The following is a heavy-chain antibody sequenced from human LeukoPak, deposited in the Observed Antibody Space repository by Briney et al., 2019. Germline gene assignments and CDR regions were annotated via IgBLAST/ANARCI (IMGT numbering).Heavy chain of an antibody. CDR2: ISGSGSST. CDR1: GFTFSSYW. J-gene: IGHJ4*02. D-gene: IGHD3-3*01. Sequence: GGSLRLSCAASGFTFSSYWMNWVRQAPGKGLEWVSAISGSGSSTYYADSVKGRFTISRDNSKNTLYLQMNSLRAEDTAVYYCAKAYYDFWSGYSNYFDYWGQGTLVTVSS. V-gene: IGHV3-23*01. CDR3: AKAYYDFWSGYSNYFDY.